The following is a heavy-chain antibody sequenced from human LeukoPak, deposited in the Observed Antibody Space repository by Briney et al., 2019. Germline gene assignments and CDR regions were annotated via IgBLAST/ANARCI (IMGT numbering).Heavy chain of an antibody. Sequence: GGSLRLSCAASGFAFSDYYMSWIRQAPGKGLDWLSYISISGSDTFYADSVSGRFTISRDNAKNSLFLQMNSLRVEDTAVYYCARGNNAFEMATLALDHWGQGALVTVSS. J-gene: IGHJ4*02. D-gene: IGHD5-24*01. V-gene: IGHV3-11*01. CDR2: ISISGSDT. CDR3: ARGNNAFEMATLALDH. CDR1: GFAFSDYY.